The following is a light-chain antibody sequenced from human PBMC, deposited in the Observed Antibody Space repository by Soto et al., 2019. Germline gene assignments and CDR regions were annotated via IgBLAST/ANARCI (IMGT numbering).Light chain of an antibody. V-gene: IGKV1-5*01. Sequence: IQMPKSPSTLSASVGDRDTITCRASQSSSSWLAWYQQKPGKAPKLLIYDASSLESGVPSRFSGSGSGTEFTLTISSLQPDDFATYYCQQYNSYRTFGQGTKVDIK. CDR3: QQYNSYRT. CDR1: QSSSSW. J-gene: IGKJ1*01. CDR2: DAS.